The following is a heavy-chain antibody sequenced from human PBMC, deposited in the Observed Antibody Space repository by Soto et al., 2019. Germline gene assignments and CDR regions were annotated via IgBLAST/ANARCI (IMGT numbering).Heavy chain of an antibody. CDR2: ISTSIGHT. V-gene: IGHV1-18*01. Sequence: QIQLVQSGPEVKKPGASVKVSCKASGYTFTDYAISWVRQAPGQGLEWMGWISTSIGHTNYAYTPQGRVTTTIDTSTSTAFMELRSLMSDDTAIYFCARGSYCSGGHSCTTWFDPWGQGTLVTVSS. CDR1: GYTFTDYA. J-gene: IGHJ5*02. D-gene: IGHD2-15*01. CDR3: ARGSYCSGGHSCTTWFDP.